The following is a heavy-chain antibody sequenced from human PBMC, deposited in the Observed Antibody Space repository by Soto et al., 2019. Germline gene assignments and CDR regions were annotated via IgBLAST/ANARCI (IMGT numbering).Heavy chain of an antibody. CDR1: GFTFSSDW. Sequence: EVQLVESGGGLVQPGGSLRLSCAASGFTFSSDWMSWVRQAPGKGLEWVANIKEDGSKKYYVDSVQGRFTISRDNAENSLSLQMTSLRAEETVVEYCARGLYSTGWYRDYFDSWGQGRVVTVSS. CDR2: IKEDGSKK. J-gene: IGHJ4*02. V-gene: IGHV3-7*04. CDR3: ARGLYSTGWYRDYFDS. D-gene: IGHD6-19*01.